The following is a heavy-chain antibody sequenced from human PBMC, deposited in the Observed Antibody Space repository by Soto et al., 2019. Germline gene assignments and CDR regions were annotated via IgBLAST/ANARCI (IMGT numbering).Heavy chain of an antibody. CDR3: TRVYGDYGTLSDY. V-gene: IGHV3-21*01. D-gene: IGHD4-17*01. J-gene: IGHJ4*02. CDR2: ISSTSTFI. Sequence: GGSLRLSCAASGFTFSDYSVNWVRPAPGKGLEWVSSISSTSTFIYYADSVRGRFTISRDNAKNSLYLQMNSLRAEDTAAYYCTRVYGDYGTLSDYWGRGTLVTVSS. CDR1: GFTFSDYS.